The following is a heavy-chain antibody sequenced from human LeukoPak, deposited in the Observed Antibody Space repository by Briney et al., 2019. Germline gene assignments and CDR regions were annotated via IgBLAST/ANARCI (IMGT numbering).Heavy chain of an antibody. Sequence: PGGSLRLSCAASGFTFSIHGMSWVRQAPGKGLERVSAMSGSDGATYYADSVKGRFTISRDNSKNTLYLQMNSLRAEDTAVYHCAKDSPILTSWGQGTLVTVSS. V-gene: IGHV3-23*01. J-gene: IGHJ5*02. CDR1: GFTFSIHG. CDR2: MSGSDGAT. D-gene: IGHD2-21*01. CDR3: AKDSPILTS.